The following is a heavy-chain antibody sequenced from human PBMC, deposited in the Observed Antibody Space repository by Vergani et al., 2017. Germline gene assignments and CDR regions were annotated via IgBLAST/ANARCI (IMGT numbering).Heavy chain of an antibody. CDR1: GASINNDFYY. J-gene: IGHJ2*01. Sequence: QVQLQESGPGLVKPSQTLSLTCTVSGASINNDFYYWHWIRQPAGKGLEWIGRIYVSGITDYNSSLQSRVSMSVDTSKNQFSLTLTSVTAADTAVYYCARDCPGGGGDCSAGWYFDLWGRGTLVTVSS. V-gene: IGHV4-61*02. CDR3: ARDCPGGGGDCSAGWYFDL. D-gene: IGHD2-21*02. CDR2: IYVSGIT.